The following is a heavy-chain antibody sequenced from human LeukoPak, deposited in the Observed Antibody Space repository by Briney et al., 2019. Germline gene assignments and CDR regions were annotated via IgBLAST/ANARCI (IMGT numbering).Heavy chain of an antibody. CDR1: GFTVSSNY. J-gene: IGHJ4*02. V-gene: IGHV3-30*18. CDR2: ISYDGSNK. CDR3: AKGLRYSDN. D-gene: IGHD3-9*01. Sequence: GGSLRLSCAASGFTVSSNYMSWVRQAPGKGLEWVAVISYDGSNKYYADSVKGRFTISRDNSKNTLYLQMNSLRAEDTAVYYCAKGLRYSDNWGQGTLVTVSS.